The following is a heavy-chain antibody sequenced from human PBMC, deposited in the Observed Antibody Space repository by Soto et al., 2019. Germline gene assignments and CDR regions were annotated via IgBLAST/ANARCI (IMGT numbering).Heavy chain of an antibody. CDR1: GFTFSSYG. CDR3: AKDLRGYGMDV. J-gene: IGHJ6*02. V-gene: IGHV3-30*18. Sequence: QVQLVESGGGVVQPGRSLRLSCAASGFTFSSYGMHWVRQAPGKGLEWVAVISYDGSNKYYADSVKGRFTISRDNSKNTLYLQMNSLRAEDTAVYYCAKDLRGYGMDVWGQGNTVTVSS. D-gene: IGHD3-9*01. CDR2: ISYDGSNK.